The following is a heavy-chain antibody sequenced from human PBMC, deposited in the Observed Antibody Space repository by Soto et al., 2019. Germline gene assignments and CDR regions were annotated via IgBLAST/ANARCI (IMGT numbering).Heavy chain of an antibody. CDR1: GFTFSSYG. CDR3: AKNPGYYYDSTGYHFDY. Sequence: LGGSLRVSCAASGFTFSSYGMSWVRQAPGKGLEWVSAISYGGGTTYYADSVKGRFTISRDNSKNTLYLQMNSLRAEDTAVYYCAKNPGYYYDSTGYHFDYWGQGTLVTVSS. D-gene: IGHD3-22*01. V-gene: IGHV3-23*01. J-gene: IGHJ4*02. CDR2: ISYGGGTT.